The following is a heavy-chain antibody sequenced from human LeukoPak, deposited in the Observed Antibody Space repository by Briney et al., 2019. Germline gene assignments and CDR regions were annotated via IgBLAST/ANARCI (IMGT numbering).Heavy chain of an antibody. J-gene: IGHJ4*02. CDR2: INTDGTVT. CDR3: ATKQWLAPPPDS. D-gene: IGHD6-19*01. CDR1: GFTFSKYW. Sequence: GGSLRLSCAASGFTFSKYWMLWVRQAPGNGLESVSRINTDGTVTTYADSVKGRFTVSRDNADNTMFLQMNSVRDEDTAVYYCATKQWLAPPPDSWGQGTPVTVSS. V-gene: IGHV3-74*01.